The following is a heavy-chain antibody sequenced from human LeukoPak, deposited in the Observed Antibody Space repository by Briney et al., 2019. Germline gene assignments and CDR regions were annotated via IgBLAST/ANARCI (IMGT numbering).Heavy chain of an antibody. V-gene: IGHV1-2*04. CDR3: ARDRTPDSSEVGTYFDY. Sequence: ASVKVSCKASGYTFTGYYMHWVRQAPGQGLEWMGWINPNSGGTNYAQKFQGWVTMTRDTSISTAYMELRSLRSDDTAVYYCARDRTPDSSEVGTYFDYWGQGTLVTVSS. CDR1: GYTFTGYY. CDR2: INPNSGGT. D-gene: IGHD6-19*01. J-gene: IGHJ4*02.